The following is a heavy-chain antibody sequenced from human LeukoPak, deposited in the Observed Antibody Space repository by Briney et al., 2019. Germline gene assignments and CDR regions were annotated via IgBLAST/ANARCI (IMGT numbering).Heavy chain of an antibody. CDR2: IRSKANSYAT. CDR3: TRGYGMVDDFDY. J-gene: IGHJ4*02. D-gene: IGHD1-26*01. Sequence: GGSLRLSCAASGFTFSGSAMHWVRQASGKGLEWVGRIRSKANSYATAYAASVKGRFTISRDDSKNTAYLQTNSLKTEDTAVYYCTRGYGMVDDFDYWGQGTLVTVSS. CDR1: GFTFSGSA. V-gene: IGHV3-73*01.